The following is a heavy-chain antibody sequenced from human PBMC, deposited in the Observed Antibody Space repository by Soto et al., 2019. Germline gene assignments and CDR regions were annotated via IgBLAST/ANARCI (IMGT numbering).Heavy chain of an antibody. CDR2: ISGSGSSA. Sequence: PXXSRRLYFAASGFTFSTYSMHWVRQAPGKGLEWVSYISGSGSSAYYADSVKGRFIISRDNAKNSLFLQVNSLPAEDTAVYYCARDDYGDTGAFDIWGQGTMVTVSS. CDR3: ARDDYGDTGAFDI. V-gene: IGHV3-48*01. D-gene: IGHD4-17*01. CDR1: GFTFSTYS. J-gene: IGHJ3*02.